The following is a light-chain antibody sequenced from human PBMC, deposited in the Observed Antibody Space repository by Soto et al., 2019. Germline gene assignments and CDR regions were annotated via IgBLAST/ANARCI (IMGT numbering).Light chain of an antibody. J-gene: IGLJ1*01. CDR1: SSDVGGYKY. V-gene: IGLV2-14*01. CDR2: EVS. Sequence: QSALTQPASVSGSPGQSITISCTGTSSDVGGYKYVSWYQQYPGKAPKLMMYEVSNRPSGVSNRFSGSKSGNTASLTIYGLQAEDEADYYCSSYTTSSPCVFGNGTKVTVL. CDR3: SSYTTSSPCV.